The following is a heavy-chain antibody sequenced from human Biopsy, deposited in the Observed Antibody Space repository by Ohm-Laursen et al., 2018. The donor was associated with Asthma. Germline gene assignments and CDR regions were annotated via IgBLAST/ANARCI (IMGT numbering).Heavy chain of an antibody. V-gene: IGHV3-30*03. CDR1: GFTFSIYD. CDR3: ARTHERWTSIQDDALDI. D-gene: IGHD4-23*01. J-gene: IGHJ3*02. CDR2: ISYDGGNK. Sequence: SLRLSCAASGFTFSIYDINWARQAPGKGLEWVAVISYDGGNKFYGDSVKGRFTLSRDNSRNTLYLQMNSLRVEDTAIYYCARTHERWTSIQDDALDIWGQGTMVIVSS.